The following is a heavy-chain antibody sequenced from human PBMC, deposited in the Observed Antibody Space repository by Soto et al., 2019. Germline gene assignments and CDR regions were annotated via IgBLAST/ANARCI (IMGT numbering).Heavy chain of an antibody. CDR3: ARTVGAAYYFDF. Sequence: QVQLQESGPGLVKPSETLSLTCTVSGDSMSKYYWSWIRQPAGKGLEWSGRIYTSGSTNYNPSLKSRVNMSIDKSNNHFSLNLKSVTAADAAVYYCARTVGAAYYFDFWGQGALVTVSS. J-gene: IGHJ4*02. D-gene: IGHD1-26*01. CDR2: IYTSGST. CDR1: GDSMSKYY. V-gene: IGHV4-4*07.